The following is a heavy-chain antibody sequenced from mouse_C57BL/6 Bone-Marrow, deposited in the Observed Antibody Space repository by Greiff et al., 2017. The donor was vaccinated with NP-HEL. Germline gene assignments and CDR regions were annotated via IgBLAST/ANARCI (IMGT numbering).Heavy chain of an antibody. CDR3: ARHPSA. CDR2: INPGSGGT. Sequence: QVQLQQSGAELVRPGTSVKVSCKASGYAFTNYLIEWVKQRPGQGLEWIGVINPGSGGTNYNEKFKGKATLTADKSSSTAYMQLSSLTSEDSAVYFCARHPSAWGTGTTVTVSS. D-gene: IGHD3-1*01. CDR1: GYAFTNYL. J-gene: IGHJ1*03. V-gene: IGHV1-54*01.